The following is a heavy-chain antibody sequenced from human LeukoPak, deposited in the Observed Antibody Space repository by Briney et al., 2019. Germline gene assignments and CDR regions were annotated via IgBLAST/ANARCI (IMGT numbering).Heavy chain of an antibody. V-gene: IGHV4-59*01. J-gene: IGHJ4*02. CDR2: IYYSGGT. D-gene: IGHD4-17*01. CDR3: ARSTTVTTYQWWDY. CDR1: GGSISSYY. Sequence: SETLSLTCTVSGGSISSYYWSWIRQPPGKGLEWIGYIYYSGGTNYNPSLKSRVPISVDTSKSQFSLKLSSVTAADTAVYYCARSTTVTTYQWWDYWGQGTRVTVSS.